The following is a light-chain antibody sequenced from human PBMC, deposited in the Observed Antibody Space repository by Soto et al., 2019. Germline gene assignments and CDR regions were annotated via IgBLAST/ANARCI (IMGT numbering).Light chain of an antibody. V-gene: IGLV2-14*01. CDR3: SSYTSGSTAGV. CDR1: SSDVGGYNY. J-gene: IGLJ7*01. Sequence: QSVLTQPASVSGSPGQSITISCTGTSSDVGGYNYVSWYQQHPGKAPKLMIYEVSNRPSGVSNRFSGSKSGNTASLTISGLQAEDEADYYCSSYTSGSTAGVFGTGTQLTVL. CDR2: EVS.